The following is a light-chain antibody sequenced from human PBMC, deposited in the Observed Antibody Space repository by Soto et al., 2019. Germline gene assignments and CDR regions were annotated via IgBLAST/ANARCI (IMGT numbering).Light chain of an antibody. J-gene: IGLJ3*02. CDR3: FSYAGSSTWV. V-gene: IGLV2-23*02. Sequence: QSALTQPASVSGSHGQSITISCTGTRSDIGSYNSIAWYQQHPGKAPIVMIFGVTKRPSGISNRYSGSKSGFTASLTISGLQAEDEADYFCFSYAGSSTWVFGGGTKLTVL. CDR2: GVT. CDR1: RSDIGSYNS.